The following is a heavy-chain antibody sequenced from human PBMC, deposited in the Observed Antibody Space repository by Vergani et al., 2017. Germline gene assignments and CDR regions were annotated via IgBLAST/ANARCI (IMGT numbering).Heavy chain of an antibody. V-gene: IGHV3-30-3*01. CDR2: ISYDGSNK. Sequence: QVQLVESGGGVVQPGRSLRLSCAASGCTFSSYAMHWVRQAPGKGLEWVAVISYDGSNKYYADSVKGRFTISRDNSKNTLYLQMNSLRAEDTAVYYCARDLAPIAAAGHFDYWGQGTLVTVSS. D-gene: IGHD6-13*01. CDR1: GCTFSSYA. J-gene: IGHJ4*02. CDR3: ARDLAPIAAAGHFDY.